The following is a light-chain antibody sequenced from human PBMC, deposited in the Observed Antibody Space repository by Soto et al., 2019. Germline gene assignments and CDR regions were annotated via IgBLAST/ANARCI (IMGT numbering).Light chain of an antibody. V-gene: IGLV2-14*01. Sequence: QSALTQPASVSGSPGQSITISCTGTSSDVGGYNYVSWYQQHPGKAPKLMIYDVSNRPSGVSNRFSGSKSGNTASLTISGLQAEDDSDYYCTSYTSNTTPLHVFGAMTEVTDL. CDR3: TSYTSNTTPLHV. J-gene: IGLJ1*01. CDR1: SSDVGGYNY. CDR2: DVS.